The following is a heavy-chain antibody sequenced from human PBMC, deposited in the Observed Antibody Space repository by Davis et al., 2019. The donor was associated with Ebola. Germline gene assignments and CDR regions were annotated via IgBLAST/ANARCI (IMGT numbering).Heavy chain of an antibody. V-gene: IGHV1-18*01. Sequence: ASVKVSCKAFGYTFTSDGISWVRQPPGQAREWSAAISAYNGNTNYAQKLQGRVTMTTDTSTSTAYMELRSLRSDDTAVYYCARGLPAAPIDPWGHGTLVTVSS. D-gene: IGHD2-2*01. CDR3: ARGLPAAPIDP. J-gene: IGHJ5*02. CDR2: ISAYNGNT. CDR1: GYTFTSDG.